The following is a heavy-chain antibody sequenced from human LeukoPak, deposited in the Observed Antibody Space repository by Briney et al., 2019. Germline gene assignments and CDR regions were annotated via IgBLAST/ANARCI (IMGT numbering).Heavy chain of an antibody. V-gene: IGHV3-30-3*02. CDR3: AKRYTAMVNYFDY. J-gene: IGHJ4*02. CDR2: ISYDGSNK. D-gene: IGHD5-18*01. CDR1: GFTFSSYA. Sequence: PGGSLRLSCAASGFTFSSYAMHWVRQAPGKGLEWVAVISYDGSNKYYADSVKGRFTISRDNSKNTLYLQMNSLRAEDTAVYYCAKRYTAMVNYFDYWGQGTLVTVSS.